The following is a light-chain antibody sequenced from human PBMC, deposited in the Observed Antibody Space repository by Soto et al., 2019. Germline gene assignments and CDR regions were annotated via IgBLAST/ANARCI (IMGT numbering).Light chain of an antibody. CDR1: SSNIGGNY. Sequence: QSVLTQPPSVSAAPGQKVTISCSGSSSNIGGNYVSWYQQHPGKAPKLMIYEVSNRPSGVSNRFSGSKSGNTASLTISGLQAEDEADYYCSSYTSSSTPLYVFGTGTKVTVL. CDR3: SSYTSSSTPLYV. J-gene: IGLJ1*01. V-gene: IGLV2-14*01. CDR2: EVS.